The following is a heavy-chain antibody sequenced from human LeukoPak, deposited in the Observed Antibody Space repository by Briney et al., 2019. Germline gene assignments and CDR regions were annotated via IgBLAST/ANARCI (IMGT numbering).Heavy chain of an antibody. Sequence: GRSLRLSCAASGFTFDDYAMHWVRQAPGKGLEWASGISWNSGSIGYADSVKGRFTISRDNAKNSLYLQMNSLRAEDTALYYCAKDMGDDSRLALDYWGQGTLVTVSS. CDR2: ISWNSGSI. V-gene: IGHV3-9*01. CDR3: AKDMGDDSRLALDY. J-gene: IGHJ4*02. D-gene: IGHD3-22*01. CDR1: GFTFDDYA.